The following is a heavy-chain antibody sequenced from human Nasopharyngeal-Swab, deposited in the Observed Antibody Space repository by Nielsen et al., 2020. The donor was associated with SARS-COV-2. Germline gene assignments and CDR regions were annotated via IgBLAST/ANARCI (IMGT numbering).Heavy chain of an antibody. CDR2: ISGSGGST. J-gene: IGHJ6*03. V-gene: IGHV3-23*01. D-gene: IGHD4-17*01. Sequence: WIRQPPGKGLEWVSAISGSGGSTYYADSVKGRFTISRHNSKNTLYLQMNSLRAEDTAVYYCASYGDYLFYMDVWGKGTTVTVS. CDR3: ASYGDYLFYMDV.